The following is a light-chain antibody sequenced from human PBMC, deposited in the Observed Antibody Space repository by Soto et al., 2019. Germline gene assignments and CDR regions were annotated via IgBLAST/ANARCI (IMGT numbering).Light chain of an antibody. CDR3: AAWDDSLNGWV. V-gene: IGLV1-44*01. CDR1: RSNIGSNT. CDR2: SNS. J-gene: IGLJ3*02. Sequence: QSVLIQPPSASGTPGQRVTISCSGSRSNIGSNTVNWYQQLPGAAPKLLIYSNSQRPSGVPDRFSGSKPGTSASLAISGLKSEDEADYYCAAWDDSLNGWVFGGGTKLTVL.